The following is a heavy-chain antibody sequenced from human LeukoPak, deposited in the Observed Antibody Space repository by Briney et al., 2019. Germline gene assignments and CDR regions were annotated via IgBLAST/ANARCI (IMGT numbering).Heavy chain of an antibody. Sequence: GGSLRLSCVASGITFSIYDMIWVRQAPGKGLEWVSTIGGSGDYTNYAESVKGRFTISRDNSKNTLYLQMNSLRAEDTAIYYCANIGYCSAGGCYSAKDYWGQGTLVTVSS. CDR3: ANIGYCSAGGCYSAKDY. CDR2: IGGSGDYT. V-gene: IGHV3-23*01. CDR1: GITFSIYD. D-gene: IGHD2-15*01. J-gene: IGHJ4*02.